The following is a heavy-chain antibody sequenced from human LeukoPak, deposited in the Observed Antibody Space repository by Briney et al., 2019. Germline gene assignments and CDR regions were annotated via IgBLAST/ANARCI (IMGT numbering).Heavy chain of an antibody. CDR2: IYTSGST. CDR3: ARGSSGYYGMDV. V-gene: IGHV4-4*07. Sequence: SETLSLTCTVSSGSINHYYWSWIRQPAGKGLEWIGRIYTSGSTDCNPSLKSRVTMSVDTSKNQFSLKLSSVTAADTAVYRCARGSSGYYGMDVWGQGTSVTVSS. J-gene: IGHJ6*02. D-gene: IGHD3-22*01. CDR1: SGSINHYY.